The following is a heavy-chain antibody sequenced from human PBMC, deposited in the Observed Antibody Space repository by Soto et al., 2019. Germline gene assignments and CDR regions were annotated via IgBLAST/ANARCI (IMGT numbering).Heavy chain of an antibody. J-gene: IGHJ6*03. CDR3: ARGSGGSGGRYYMDV. CDR2: INAGNGNT. Sequence: QVQLVQSGAEVKKPGASVQVSCKASGYNFTSYAMHWVRQAPGQRLEWMGWINAGNGNTKYSQKFQGRVTITRDTSASTAYMELSSLRAEDTAVYYCARGSGGSGGRYYMDVWGKGTTVTVSS. CDR1: GYNFTSYA. D-gene: IGHD2-15*01. V-gene: IGHV1-3*01.